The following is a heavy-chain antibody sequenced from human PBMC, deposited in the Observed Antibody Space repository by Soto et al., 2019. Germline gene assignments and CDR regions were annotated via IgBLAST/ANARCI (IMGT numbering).Heavy chain of an antibody. CDR3: ASRTSWGNYYYYGMDV. J-gene: IGHJ6*02. V-gene: IGHV1-69*01. CDR1: GGTFSSYA. D-gene: IGHD3-16*01. CDR2: IIPIFGTA. Sequence: QVQLVQSGAEVKKPGSSVKVSCKASGGTFSSYAIRWVRQAPGQGLEWMGGIIPIFGTANYAQKFHGRVTITADESPSTASMELSSLRSEDTAVYYCASRTSWGNYYYYGMDVWGQGTTVTVSS.